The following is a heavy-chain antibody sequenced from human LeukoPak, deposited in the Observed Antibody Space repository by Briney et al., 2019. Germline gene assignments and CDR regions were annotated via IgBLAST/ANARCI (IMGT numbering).Heavy chain of an antibody. D-gene: IGHD3-10*01. CDR3: ARDDGGVFDY. CDR1: GGSISSGGHS. V-gene: IGHV4-30-2*01. Sequence: SETLSLTCAVSGGSISSGGHSWSWIRQPPGTGLEWIGYMFYSGSTYYNPSLKSRVTISVDRSKNQFSLKLSSVTAADTAVYYCARDDGGVFDYWGQGTLVTVSS. J-gene: IGHJ4*02. CDR2: MFYSGST.